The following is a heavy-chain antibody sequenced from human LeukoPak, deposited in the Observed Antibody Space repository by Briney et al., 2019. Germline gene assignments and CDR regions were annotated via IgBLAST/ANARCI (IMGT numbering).Heavy chain of an antibody. Sequence: GGSLRLSCAASGLTFSSYWMSWVRQAPGRGLEWVSYISSSGSTIYYADSVKGRYTISRDNAKDSLYLQMNSLRAEDTAVYYCARDASGYFDWVVGMGPYYYYMDVWGKGTTVTVSS. J-gene: IGHJ6*03. D-gene: IGHD3-9*01. CDR3: ARDASGYFDWVVGMGPYYYYMDV. CDR2: ISSSGSTI. CDR1: GLTFSSYW. V-gene: IGHV3-48*04.